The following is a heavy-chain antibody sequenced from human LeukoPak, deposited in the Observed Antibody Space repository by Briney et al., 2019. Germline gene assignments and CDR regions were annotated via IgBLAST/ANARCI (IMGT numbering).Heavy chain of an antibody. D-gene: IGHD2-15*01. CDR2: IYYSGST. CDR1: GGTISSTGYY. J-gene: IGHJ5*02. Sequence: SETLSLTCTVSGGTISSTGYYWGWIRQPPGKGLNWIGNIYYSGSTHYNPSLKSRVTISVDTSKNQFSLKLSSVTAADTAVFYCARRVRCSGDSCYSDNWFDPWGPGTLVTVSS. V-gene: IGHV4-39*01. CDR3: ARRVRCSGDSCYSDNWFDP.